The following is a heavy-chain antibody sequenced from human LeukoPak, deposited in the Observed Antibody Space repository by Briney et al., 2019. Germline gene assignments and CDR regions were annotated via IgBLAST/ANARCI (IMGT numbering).Heavy chain of an antibody. Sequence: GGSLRPSCAASGFTFSSHWMHWVCQAPGKGLVWVSRINTDGSTTSYADSVKGRFTISRDNAKNTVYLQMNSLRADDTAVYYCARVLIAATGGDYWGQGTLVTVFS. CDR3: ARVLIAATGGDY. CDR2: INTDGSTT. D-gene: IGHD6-13*01. V-gene: IGHV3-74*01. CDR1: GFTFSSHW. J-gene: IGHJ4*02.